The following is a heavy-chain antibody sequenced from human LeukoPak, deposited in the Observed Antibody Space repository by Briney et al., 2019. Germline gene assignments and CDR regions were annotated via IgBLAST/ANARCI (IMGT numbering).Heavy chain of an antibody. CDR1: GFRFSDHY. J-gene: IGHJ4*02. CDR2: SRNKANSYQT. V-gene: IGHV3-72*01. D-gene: IGHD4-23*01. CDR3: ARETPVVNHGD. Sequence: QPGGSLRLSCVASGFRFSDHYMDWVRQAPGKGLEWVGRSRNKANSYQTEYAASVKGRFTISRDDSKNSVDLEMNSLKIEDTAVYYCARETPVVNHGDWGQGTRVTVSS.